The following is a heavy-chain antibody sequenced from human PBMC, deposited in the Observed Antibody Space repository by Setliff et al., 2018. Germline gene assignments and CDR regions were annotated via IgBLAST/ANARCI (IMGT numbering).Heavy chain of an antibody. CDR1: GYTFTNFG. Sequence: ASVKVSCKASGYTFTNFGFHWLRQAPGQGLEWMGMIITNTGKTSYPKKFQGRVTMTTDTYTGTGYMELRSLTSDDTAVYFCARFGGSCSSSSCYASDLWGQGTMVTV. D-gene: IGHD2-2*01. V-gene: IGHV1-18*01. J-gene: IGHJ3*01. CDR2: IITNTGKT. CDR3: ARFGGSCSSSSCYASDL.